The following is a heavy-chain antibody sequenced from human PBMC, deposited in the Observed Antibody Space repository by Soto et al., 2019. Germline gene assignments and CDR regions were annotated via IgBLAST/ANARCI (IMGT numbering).Heavy chain of an antibody. V-gene: IGHV1-18*01. CDR2: ISAYNGNT. CDR3: ALAYYYDSSGYSAFDI. D-gene: IGHD3-22*01. Sequence: ASVKVSCKASGYTFTSHGISWVRQAPGQGLEWMGWISAYNGNTNYAQKLQGRVTMTTDTSTSTAYMELRSLRSDDTAVYYCALAYYYDSSGYSAFDIWGQGTMVTVSS. J-gene: IGHJ3*02. CDR1: GYTFTSHG.